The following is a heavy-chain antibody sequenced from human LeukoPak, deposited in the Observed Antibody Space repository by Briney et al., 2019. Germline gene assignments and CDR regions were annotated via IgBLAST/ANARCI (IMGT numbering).Heavy chain of an antibody. Sequence: SVKVSCKASGGTFSSYAISWVRQAPGQGLEWMGGIIPIFGTANYAQKFQGRVTITADESTSTAYMELSSLRSDDTAVYYCAREFPLDSSSNYYYYGMDVWGQGTTVTVSS. D-gene: IGHD6-6*01. CDR3: AREFPLDSSSNYYYYGMDV. CDR1: GGTFSSYA. CDR2: IIPIFGTA. J-gene: IGHJ6*02. V-gene: IGHV1-69*13.